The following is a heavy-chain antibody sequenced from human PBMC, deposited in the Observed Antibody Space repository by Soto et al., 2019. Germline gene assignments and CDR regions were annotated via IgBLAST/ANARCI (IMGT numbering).Heavy chain of an antibody. CDR1: GDSVSSNSAA. J-gene: IGHJ6*03. V-gene: IGHV6-1*01. Sequence: QVQLQQSGPVLVRPSQTLSLTCAISGDSVSSNSAAWNWIRQSPSRGLEWLGRTYYRSRWYNDYAVSVKSRITVHPASSKNQFPMHLNSVTPEDTAVYYCTGTTSLQWYDMDVWDKGTTVTVSS. CDR3: TGTTSLQWYDMDV. CDR2: TYYRSRWYN. D-gene: IGHD1-7*01.